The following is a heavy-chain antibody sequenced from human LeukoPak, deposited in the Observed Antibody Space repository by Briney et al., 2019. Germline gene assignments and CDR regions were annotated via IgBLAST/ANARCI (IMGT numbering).Heavy chain of an antibody. J-gene: IGHJ6*03. Sequence: GGSLRLSCAASGFTFNSDAMTWVRQAPGGGLEGVSAISGSGDTTYHADSVKGRFTISRDNSENRLSLQMDSLRAEDTAVYFCAKDTTAWWYHRAYMDVWGKGTTVTVSS. CDR3: AKDTTAWWYHRAYMDV. CDR2: ISGSGDTT. CDR1: GFTFNSDA. V-gene: IGHV3-23*01. D-gene: IGHD2-15*01.